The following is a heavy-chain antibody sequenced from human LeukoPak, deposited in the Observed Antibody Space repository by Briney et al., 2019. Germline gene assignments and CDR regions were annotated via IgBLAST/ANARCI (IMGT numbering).Heavy chain of an antibody. Sequence: TSETLSLTCAVYGGSFSGYYWSWIRQPPGKGLELIGEINHSGSTNYNPSLKSRVTISVDTSKNQFSLKLSSVTAADTAVYYCARVTAYRRYFDLWGRGTLVTVSS. J-gene: IGHJ2*01. V-gene: IGHV4-34*01. CDR2: INHSGST. D-gene: IGHD5-18*01. CDR3: ARVTAYRRYFDL. CDR1: GGSFSGYY.